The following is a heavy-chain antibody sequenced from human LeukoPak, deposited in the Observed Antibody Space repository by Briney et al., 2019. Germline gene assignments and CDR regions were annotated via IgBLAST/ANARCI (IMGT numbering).Heavy chain of an antibody. CDR3: ARGPHYALGIYFDY. V-gene: IGHV4-4*07. CDR2: IYTSGST. Sequence: PSETLSLTCTVSGYSISSGYYWGWIRQPAGKGLEWIGRIYTSGSTNYNPSLKSRVTMSVDTSKNQFSLKLSSVTAADTAVYYCARGPHYALGIYFDYWGQGTLVTVSS. J-gene: IGHJ4*02. D-gene: IGHD7-27*01. CDR1: GYSISSGYY.